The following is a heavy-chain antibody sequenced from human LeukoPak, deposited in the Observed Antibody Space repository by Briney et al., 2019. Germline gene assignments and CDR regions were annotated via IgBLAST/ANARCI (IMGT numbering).Heavy chain of an antibody. V-gene: IGHV3-64*02. CDR3: ARGNRGNYYYGMDV. Sequence: PGGSLRLSCAASGFTFSSYAMHWVRQAPGKGLEYVSAISSYGDSTYYADSVKGRFTISRDNSKKTLYLEMGGLRAEDMAVYYCARGNRGNYYYGMDVWGQGTTVTVSS. CDR2: ISSYGDST. CDR1: GFTFSSYA. J-gene: IGHJ6*02.